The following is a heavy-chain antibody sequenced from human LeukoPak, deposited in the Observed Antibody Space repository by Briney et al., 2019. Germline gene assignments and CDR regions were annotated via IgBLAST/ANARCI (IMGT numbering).Heavy chain of an antibody. CDR2: ISSSSSYI. Sequence: GGSLRLSCAASGFTFSSYSMNWVRQAPGKGLEWASSISSSSSYIYYADSVKGRFTISRDNAKNSLYLRMNSLRAEDTAVYYCARGDITMVRGEDYFDYWGQGTLVTVSS. V-gene: IGHV3-21*01. CDR3: ARGDITMVRGEDYFDY. CDR1: GFTFSSYS. D-gene: IGHD3-10*01. J-gene: IGHJ4*02.